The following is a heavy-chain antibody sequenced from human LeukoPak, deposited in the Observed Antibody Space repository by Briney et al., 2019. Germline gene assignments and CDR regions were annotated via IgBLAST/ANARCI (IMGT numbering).Heavy chain of an antibody. Sequence: SETLSLTCAVSGVSISSSNWWSWVRQPPGKGLEWIGEIYHSGSTNYNPSLKSRVTISVDKSKNQFSLKLSSVTAADTAVYYCARDSGIAAAGPTYWGQGTLVTVSS. CDR3: ARDSGIAAAGPTY. CDR2: IYHSGST. CDR1: GVSISSSNW. J-gene: IGHJ4*02. V-gene: IGHV4-4*02. D-gene: IGHD6-13*01.